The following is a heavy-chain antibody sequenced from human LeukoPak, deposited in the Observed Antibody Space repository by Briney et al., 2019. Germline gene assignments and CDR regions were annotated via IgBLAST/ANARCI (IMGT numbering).Heavy chain of an antibody. J-gene: IGHJ4*02. CDR2: INPKTGGT. Sequence: ASVKVSCKASGYTFSDYYIHWVRRAPGQGLEWVGWINPKTGGTDYAQRFQGSVTMTRDTSINTAYMELNRLKFDDTAVFYCARARGLIYSDYDLFDYWGQGTLVTVSS. V-gene: IGHV1-2*02. CDR1: GYTFSDYY. D-gene: IGHD5-12*01. CDR3: ARARGLIYSDYDLFDY.